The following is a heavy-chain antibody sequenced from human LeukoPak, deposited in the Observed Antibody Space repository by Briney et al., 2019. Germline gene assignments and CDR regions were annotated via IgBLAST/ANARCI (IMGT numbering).Heavy chain of an antibody. J-gene: IGHJ6*03. V-gene: IGHV4-4*02. CDR2: INHSGST. CDR1: GGSISSSNW. D-gene: IGHD3-10*01. Sequence: KPSETLSLTCAVSGGSISSSNWWSWIRQPPGKGLEWIGEINHSGSTNYNPSLKSRVTISVDTSKNQFSLKLSSVTAADTAVYYCARDGSGVRGADKTYYYYYMDVWGKGTTVTVSS. CDR3: ARDGSGVRGADKTYYYYYMDV.